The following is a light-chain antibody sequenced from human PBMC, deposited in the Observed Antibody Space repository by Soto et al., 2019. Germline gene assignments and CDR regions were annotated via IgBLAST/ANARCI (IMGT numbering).Light chain of an antibody. CDR3: SSYTTSSTYV. CDR1: SSVVGSYNY. CDR2: DVS. V-gene: IGLV2-14*01. Sequence: QSVLTQPASVSGSPGQSITICCTGTSSVVGSYNYVSWYQQHPGKAPKVMIYDVSNRPSGVSYRFSGSKSGNTASLTISGLQAEDEADYYCSSYTTSSTYVFGTGTKVTVL. J-gene: IGLJ1*01.